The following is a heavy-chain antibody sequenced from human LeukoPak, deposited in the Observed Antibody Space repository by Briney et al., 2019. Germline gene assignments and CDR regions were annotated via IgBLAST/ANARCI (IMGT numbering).Heavy chain of an antibody. D-gene: IGHD3-10*01. Sequence: GGSLRLSCAASGFTLSSYAMSWVRQAPGKGLEWVSSISASGGSTNYADSVKGRFTISRDNSKNTVYLRMNSLRAEDTAVYYCAKVMKGSEGLTMVRGVIIKTAGLYYMDVWGKGTTVTVSS. CDR3: AKVMKGSEGLTMVRGVIIKTAGLYYMDV. J-gene: IGHJ6*03. V-gene: IGHV3-23*01. CDR1: GFTLSSYA. CDR2: ISASGGST.